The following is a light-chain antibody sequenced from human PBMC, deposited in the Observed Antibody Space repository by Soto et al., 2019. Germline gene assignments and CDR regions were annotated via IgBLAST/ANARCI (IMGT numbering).Light chain of an antibody. J-gene: IGKJ2*01. CDR2: AAS. V-gene: IGKV1-9*01. CDR3: QQLNSYRYT. CDR1: QGISSY. Sequence: DIQLTQSPSFLSASVGDRVTITCRASQGISSYLAWYQQKPGKAPKLLIYAASTLQSGVPPRFRGSGSGTEFTLTIIRLQPEDFATYYCQQLNSYRYTFGQGTKLEIK.